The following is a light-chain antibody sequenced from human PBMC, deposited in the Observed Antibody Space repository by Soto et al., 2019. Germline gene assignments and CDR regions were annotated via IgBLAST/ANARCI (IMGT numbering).Light chain of an antibody. Sequence: QSALTQPASVSGSPGQSITISCTGTSSDVGDYNYVSWYQQHPGKPPKLIIYDVANQPSGVSNRFSGSKSGSTASLIISRLQTEDEADYYCVSYTSSTTYVFGTGTKVTVL. J-gene: IGLJ1*01. CDR2: DVA. CDR3: VSYTSSTTYV. CDR1: SSDVGDYNY. V-gene: IGLV2-14*03.